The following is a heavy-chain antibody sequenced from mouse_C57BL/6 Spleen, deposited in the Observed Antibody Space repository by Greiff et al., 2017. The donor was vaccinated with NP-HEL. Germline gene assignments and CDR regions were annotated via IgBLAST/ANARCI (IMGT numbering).Heavy chain of an antibody. Sequence: QVQLQQPGAELVMPGASVKLSCKASGYTFTSYWMHWVKQRPGQGLEWIGEIDPPDSYTNYNQKFKGKSTLTVDKSSSTAYMQLSSRTSEDSAVYYCARAGYYSTVFDYWGQGTTLTVSS. CDR2: IDPPDSYT. V-gene: IGHV1-69*01. CDR3: ARAGYYSTVFDY. CDR1: GYTFTSYW. J-gene: IGHJ2*01. D-gene: IGHD2-5*01.